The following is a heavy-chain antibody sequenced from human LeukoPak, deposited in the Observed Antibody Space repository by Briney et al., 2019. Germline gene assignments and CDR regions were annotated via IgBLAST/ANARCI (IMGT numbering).Heavy chain of an antibody. CDR2: ISGSGGST. J-gene: IGHJ4*02. CDR1: GFTFSSYA. CDR3: AKDLSQTIVVVTHFDY. V-gene: IGHV3-23*01. Sequence: GGSLRLSCAASGFTFSSYAMSWVRQASGKGLEWVSAISGSGGSTYYADSVKGRFTISRDNSKNTLYLQMNSLRAEDTAVYYCAKDLSQTIVVVTHFDYWGQGTLVTVSS. D-gene: IGHD3-22*01.